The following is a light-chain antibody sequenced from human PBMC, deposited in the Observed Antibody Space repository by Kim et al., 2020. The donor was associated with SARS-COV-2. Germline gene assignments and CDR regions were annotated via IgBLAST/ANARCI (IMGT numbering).Light chain of an antibody. J-gene: IGKJ4*02. Sequence: DIQMTQSPSSLSASAGDRVTITCQASQDIRNYLHWFQQKPGKAPKLLIYDASNLETGVPSRFSGSGSGTDFTFTITSLQPEDVAIYYCQYYDSLPVTFGGGTKVDIK. CDR3: QYYDSLPVT. CDR1: QDIRNY. CDR2: DAS. V-gene: IGKV1-33*01.